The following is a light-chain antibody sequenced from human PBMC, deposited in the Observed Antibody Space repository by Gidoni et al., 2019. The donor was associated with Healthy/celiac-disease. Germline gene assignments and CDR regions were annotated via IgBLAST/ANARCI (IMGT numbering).Light chain of an antibody. CDR2: GAS. V-gene: IGKV3-15*01. Sequence: EMVMTQSPATLSVSRGERATLSCRASHSVSSNLAWYQQKPGQAPRLLIYGASTRATGIPARFSGSGSGTEFTLTISSLQSEDFAVYYCQQYNNWPLYTFGQGTKLEIK. J-gene: IGKJ2*01. CDR1: HSVSSN. CDR3: QQYNNWPLYT.